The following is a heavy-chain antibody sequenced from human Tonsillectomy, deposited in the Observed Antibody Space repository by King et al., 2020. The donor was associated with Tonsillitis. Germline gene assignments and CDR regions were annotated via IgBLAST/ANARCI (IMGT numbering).Heavy chain of an antibody. Sequence: VQLVESGGGLVQPGGSLRLSCAASGFTFSSFDMHWVRQGSGKALEWVSAIGTRDDPYYSSSVKGRFTISRENAKNSVNLQMNSLTAGDTAVYFCARGIPHHGTIDYWGQGTLVTVAS. V-gene: IGHV3-13*05. CDR1: GFTFSSFD. J-gene: IGHJ4*02. CDR3: ARGIPHHGTIDY. D-gene: IGHD2-2*01. CDR2: IGTRDDP.